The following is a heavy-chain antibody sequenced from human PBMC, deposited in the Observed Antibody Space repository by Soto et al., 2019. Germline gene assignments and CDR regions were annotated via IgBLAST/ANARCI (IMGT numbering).Heavy chain of an antibody. CDR3: ARCKQKVIHCAMDV. Sequence: QVHLVESGGGAVQAGRSLRVSCATSGFTFSAYGMHWVRQAPGKGLEWVAFINYDGRSKFYGDSVKGRFTVSRDNSKNTLFLQLNSLRGEDTATYYCARCKQKVIHCAMDVWGQGATVTVTS. CDR1: GFTFSAYG. J-gene: IGHJ6*02. CDR2: INYDGRSK. V-gene: IGHV3-33*01. D-gene: IGHD2-21*01.